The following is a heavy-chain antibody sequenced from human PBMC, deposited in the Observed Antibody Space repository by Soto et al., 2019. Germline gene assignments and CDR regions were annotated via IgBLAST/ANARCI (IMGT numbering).Heavy chain of an antibody. CDR2: INSDGSSI. V-gene: IGHV3-74*01. CDR1: GFSFSSYW. Sequence: EVQLVESGGGLVQPGGSLRLACAASGFSFSSYWMHWVRQAPGKGLLWVARINSDGSSISYADTVKGRFTISRDNAKNTLYLRMNSLRADDTAVYYCWSRPLDYWGQGTLVTVSS. J-gene: IGHJ4*02. CDR3: WSRPLDY.